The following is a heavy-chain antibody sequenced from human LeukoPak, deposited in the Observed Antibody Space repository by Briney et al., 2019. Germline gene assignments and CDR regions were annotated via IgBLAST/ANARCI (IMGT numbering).Heavy chain of an antibody. CDR1: GYTFTSYY. CDR3: AYSSGWYYFDY. J-gene: IGHJ4*02. V-gene: IGHV1-46*01. D-gene: IGHD6-19*01. CDR2: INPSGGST. Sequence: ASVKVSCKASGYTFTSYYMHWVRQAPGRGLEWMGIINPSGGSTSYAQKFQGRVTMTRDTSTSTVYMELSSLRSEDTAVYYCAYSSGWYYFDYWGQGTLVTVSS.